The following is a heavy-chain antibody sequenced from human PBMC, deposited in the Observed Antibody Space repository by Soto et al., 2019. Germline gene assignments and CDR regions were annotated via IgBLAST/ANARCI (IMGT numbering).Heavy chain of an antibody. V-gene: IGHV3-74*01. CDR2: ADSDSTNT. J-gene: IGHJ5*02. D-gene: IGHD3-10*02. CDR1: GFSFSSYW. Sequence: EVQLVESGGGLVQPGGSLRVSCVASGFSFSSYWMHWVRQAPGKGLVWVSRADSDSTNTAYADYVKGRFTISRENAKNKQYLHKNSLRAEDTDVYYYTRGGHYVFGWFDPWGQGTLVTVS. CDR3: TRGGHYVFGWFDP.